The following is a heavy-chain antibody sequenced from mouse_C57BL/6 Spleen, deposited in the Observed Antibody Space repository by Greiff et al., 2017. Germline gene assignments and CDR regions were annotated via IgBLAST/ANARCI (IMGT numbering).Heavy chain of an antibody. V-gene: IGHV5-17*01. Sequence: EVQLVESGGGLVKPGGSLKLSCAASGFTFSDYGMHWVRQAPEKGLEWVAYSSSGSSTIYYAETVKGRFTISRDNAKNTLFLQMTSLRSEDTAMYYCARGTPLLYPMDYWGQGTSVTVSS. CDR2: SSSGSSTI. CDR3: ARGTPLLYPMDY. D-gene: IGHD2-12*01. J-gene: IGHJ4*01. CDR1: GFTFSDYG.